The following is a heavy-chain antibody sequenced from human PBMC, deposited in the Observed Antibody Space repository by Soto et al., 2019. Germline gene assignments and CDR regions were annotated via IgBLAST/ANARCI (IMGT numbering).Heavy chain of an antibody. D-gene: IGHD3-3*01. Sequence: SLRLSCAASGFTFDDYAMHCVRQSPGRCLEWVSGISWNSGSIGYADSVKGRFTISRDNAKKSLYLQMNSLRAEDTALYYCAKDSEAIFDARRWYGMDVWGQGTPVTVSS. J-gene: IGHJ6*02. CDR3: AKDSEAIFDARRWYGMDV. CDR1: GFTFDDYA. CDR2: ISWNSGSI. V-gene: IGHV3-9*01.